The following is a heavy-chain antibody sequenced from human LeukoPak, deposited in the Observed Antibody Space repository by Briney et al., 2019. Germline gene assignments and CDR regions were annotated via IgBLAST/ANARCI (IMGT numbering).Heavy chain of an antibody. J-gene: IGHJ4*02. CDR1: GFTFSSYG. CDR3: AKDLPYYFDY. CDR2: IRYDGSNK. Sequence: PGGSPRLSCAASGFTFSSYGMHWVRQAPGKGLEWVAFIRYDGSNKYYADSVKGRFTISRDNSKNTLYLQMNSLRAEDTAVYYCAKDLPYYFDYWGQGTLVTVSS. V-gene: IGHV3-30*02.